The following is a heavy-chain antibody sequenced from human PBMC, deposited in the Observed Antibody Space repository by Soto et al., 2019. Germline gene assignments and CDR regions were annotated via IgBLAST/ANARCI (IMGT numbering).Heavy chain of an antibody. J-gene: IGHJ5*02. CDR1: GGSISSGGYS. V-gene: IGHV4-30-2*01. Sequence: SETLSLTCAVSGGSISSGGYSWSWIRQPPGKGLEWIGYIYHSGSTYYNPSLKSRVTISVDRSKNQFSLKLSSVTAADTAVYYCARGTGDTHNWLDPWGQGTMVTVSS. CDR3: ARGTGDTHNWLDP. CDR2: IYHSGST. D-gene: IGHD7-27*01.